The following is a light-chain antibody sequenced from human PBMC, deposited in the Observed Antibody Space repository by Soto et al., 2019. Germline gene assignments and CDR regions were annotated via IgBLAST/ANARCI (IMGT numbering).Light chain of an antibody. CDR1: QRVSSN. CDR3: QQCDSWPQT. Sequence: DIVMPQSPATLSVSPGERATLSCRASQRVSSNLAWYQQKPGQAPRLLSYGASTRATDITARFSGSRSGTEFTLTNSSLQSEDFALYYCQQCDSWPQTFGQGTKVDIK. V-gene: IGKV3-15*01. CDR2: GAS. J-gene: IGKJ1*01.